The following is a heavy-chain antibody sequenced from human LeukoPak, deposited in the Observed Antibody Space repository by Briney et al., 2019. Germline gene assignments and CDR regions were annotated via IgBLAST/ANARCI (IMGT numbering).Heavy chain of an antibody. V-gene: IGHV3-74*01. CDR3: AREEGSSSWYYDY. D-gene: IGHD6-13*01. CDR1: GFTFRSYW. CDR2: INSDGSST. Sequence: GGSLRLSCAASGFTFRSYWMHWVRQAPGKGLVWVSRINSDGSSTSYADSVKGRFTISRDNAKNTLYLQMNSLRAEDTAVYYCAREEGSSSWYYDYWGQGTLVTVSS. J-gene: IGHJ4*02.